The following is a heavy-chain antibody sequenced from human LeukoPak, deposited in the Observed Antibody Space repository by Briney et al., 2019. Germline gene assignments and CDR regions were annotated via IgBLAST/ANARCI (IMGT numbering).Heavy chain of an antibody. J-gene: IGHJ5*02. D-gene: IGHD2-21*01. V-gene: IGHV3-7*01. Sequence: GGSLRLSCAASGFTFSSYWMSWVRQAPGKGLEWVANIKEDGSEKYYVDSVKGRFTISRDNAKNSMYLQMNSLRAEDTAVYYCARATASNWFDPWGQGTLVIVSS. CDR1: GFTFSSYW. CDR2: IKEDGSEK. CDR3: ARATASNWFDP.